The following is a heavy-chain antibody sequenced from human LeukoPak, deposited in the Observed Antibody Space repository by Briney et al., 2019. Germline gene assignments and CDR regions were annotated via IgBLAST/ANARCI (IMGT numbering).Heavy chain of an antibody. Sequence: GRSLRLSCAASGFTFSSYAMHWVRQAPGKGLEWVAVISYDGSNKYYADSVKGRFTISRDNSKNTLYLQMNSLRAEDTAVYYCVRVIRLQNWYYFDYWGQGTLVTVSS. CDR2: ISYDGSNK. D-gene: IGHD5-18*01. J-gene: IGHJ4*02. CDR1: GFTFSSYA. V-gene: IGHV3-30*04. CDR3: VRVIRLQNWYYFDY.